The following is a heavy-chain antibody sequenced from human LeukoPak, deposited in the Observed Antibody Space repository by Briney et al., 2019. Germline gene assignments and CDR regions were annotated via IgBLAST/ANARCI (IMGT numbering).Heavy chain of an antibody. CDR2: INPNSGGT. V-gene: IGHV1-2*02. CDR1: GYTFTGYY. D-gene: IGHD1-26*01. Sequence: ASVKVSCKASGYTFTGYYMHWVRQAPGQGLEWMGWINPNSGGTNYAQKFQGRVTMTRDTSISTAYMELSRLRSDDTAVYYCAKDRVWELPHDAFDIWGQGTMVTVSS. CDR3: AKDRVWELPHDAFDI. J-gene: IGHJ3*02.